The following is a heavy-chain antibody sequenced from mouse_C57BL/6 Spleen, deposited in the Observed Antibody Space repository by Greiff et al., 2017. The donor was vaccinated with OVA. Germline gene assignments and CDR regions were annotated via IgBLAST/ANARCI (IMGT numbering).Heavy chain of an antibody. V-gene: IGHV5-17*01. J-gene: IGHJ2*01. CDR1: GFTFSDYG. Sequence: EVKLMESGGGLVKPGGSLKLSCAASGFTFSDYGMHWVRQAPEKGLEWVAYISSGSSTIYYADTVKGRFTISRDNAKNTLFLQMTSLRSEDTAMYYCAGNYYGLDYWGQGTTLTVSS. CDR2: ISSGSSTI. D-gene: IGHD1-1*01. CDR3: AGNYYGLDY.